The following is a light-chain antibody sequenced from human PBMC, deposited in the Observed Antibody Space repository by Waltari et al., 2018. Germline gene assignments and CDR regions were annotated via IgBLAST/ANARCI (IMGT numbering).Light chain of an antibody. CDR1: SGHTSNI. CDR2: VNSDGSH. CDR3: QTGGHGTLV. V-gene: IGLV4-69*01. J-gene: IGLJ3*02. Sequence: QLVLTQSPSASASLGASVRLTCTLDSGHTSNIIAWHQQQPEKGPRYLMKVNSDGSHSKGDGIPDRFSGSGSGAERYLTISNVQSEDEADYYCQTGGHGTLVFGGGTKLTVL.